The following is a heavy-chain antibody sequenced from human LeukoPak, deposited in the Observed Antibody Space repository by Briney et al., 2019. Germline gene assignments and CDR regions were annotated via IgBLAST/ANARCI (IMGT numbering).Heavy chain of an antibody. D-gene: IGHD3-3*01. J-gene: IGHJ6*03. CDR1: GFTFSSYG. CDR2: IWYDGSNK. Sequence: PGRSLRLSCAASGFTFSSYGMHWVRQAPGKGLEWVAVIWYDGSNKYYADSVKGRFTIPRDNSKNTLYLQMNSLRAEDTAVYYCAKPLRFLEGYMDVWGKGTTVTVSS. CDR3: AKPLRFLEGYMDV. V-gene: IGHV3-33*06.